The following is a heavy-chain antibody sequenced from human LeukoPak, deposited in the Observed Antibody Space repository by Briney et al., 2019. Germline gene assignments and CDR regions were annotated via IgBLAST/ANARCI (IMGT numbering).Heavy chain of an antibody. J-gene: IGHJ4*02. CDR2: INHSGST. Sequence: SETLSLTCAVYGGSFSGYYWSWIRQPPGKGLEWIGEINHSGSTNYNPSLKSRVTISVDTSKNQFSLKLSSVTAADTAVYHCASRIAAAGSYFDYWGQGTLVTVSS. V-gene: IGHV4-34*01. D-gene: IGHD6-13*01. CDR1: GGSFSGYY. CDR3: ASRIAAAGSYFDY.